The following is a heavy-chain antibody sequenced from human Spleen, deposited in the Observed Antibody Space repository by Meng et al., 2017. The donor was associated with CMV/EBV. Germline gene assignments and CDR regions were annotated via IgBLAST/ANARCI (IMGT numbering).Heavy chain of an antibody. Sequence: ASVKVSCKASGYPFTSYDNNWVRQATGQGLEWMGWMNPNSGNTGYAQKFQGRVTMTRNTSISTAYMELSSLRSEDTAVYYCARAITMVRGYYYYGMDVWGQGTTVTVSS. CDR2: MNPNSGNT. CDR1: GYPFTSYD. D-gene: IGHD3-10*01. CDR3: ARAITMVRGYYYYGMDV. V-gene: IGHV1-8*01. J-gene: IGHJ6*02.